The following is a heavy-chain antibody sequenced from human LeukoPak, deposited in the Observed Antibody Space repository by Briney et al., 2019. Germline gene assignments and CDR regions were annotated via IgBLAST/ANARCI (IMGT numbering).Heavy chain of an antibody. CDR3: AGGYCSSTSCRRVDP. CDR1: GFTFSSYG. CDR2: IWYDGSNK. Sequence: PGRSLRLSCAASGFTFSSYGMHWVRQAPGKGLEWVAVIWYDGSNKYYADSVKGRFTISRDNSKNTLYLQMNSLRDEDTAVYYRAGGYCSSTSCRRVDPWGQGTLVTVSS. V-gene: IGHV3-33*01. J-gene: IGHJ5*02. D-gene: IGHD2-2*01.